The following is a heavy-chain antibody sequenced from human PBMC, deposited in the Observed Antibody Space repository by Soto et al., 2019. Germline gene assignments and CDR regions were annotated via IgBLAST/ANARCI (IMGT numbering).Heavy chain of an antibody. CDR2: IWYDGSSH. V-gene: IGHV3-33*01. CDR1: GFSFKTYS. J-gene: IGHJ4*02. Sequence: QVQLVESGGGVVQPGESLRLTCEASGFSFKTYSMHWVRQAPGKGLEWVAVIWYDGSSHSYGDSVKGRFTISRDNSKNSVSLLMNSLRAEDTAVCFCARDKFPRTSPGYFLDYWGLGTLVSVSS. CDR3: ARDKFPRTSPGYFLDY. D-gene: IGHD3-9*01.